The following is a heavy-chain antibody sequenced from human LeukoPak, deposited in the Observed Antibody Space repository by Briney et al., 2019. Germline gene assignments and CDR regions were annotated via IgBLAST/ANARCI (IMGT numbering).Heavy chain of an antibody. Sequence: SETLSLTCSVSGYSFTSDHYWGWIRQPPGKGLEWIANIYHTGSAHYNPSLKSRVTISVDTSTNQFSLKLSSVTAADTAVYYCARYCTSTTCILRGFDYWGQGTLVTVSS. CDR3: ARYCTSTTCILRGFDY. D-gene: IGHD2-2*01. CDR1: GYSFTSDHY. J-gene: IGHJ4*02. V-gene: IGHV4-38-2*01. CDR2: IYHTGSA.